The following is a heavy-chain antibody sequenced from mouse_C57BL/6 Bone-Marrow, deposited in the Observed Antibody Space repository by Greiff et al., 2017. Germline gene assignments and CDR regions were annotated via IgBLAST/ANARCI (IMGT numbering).Heavy chain of an antibody. CDR2: INPSSGYT. D-gene: IGHD1-1*01. Sequence: VQLQQSGAELAKPGASVKLSCKASGYTFTSYSMHWVKQRPGQGLEWIGYINPSSGYTKSNQKFKDKDTLTADKSSSTADKQVSSLKYEDSEVYYCARSITTVVATGDYWGQGTTLTVSA. CDR3: ARSITTVVATGDY. CDR1: GYTFTSYS. J-gene: IGHJ2*01. V-gene: IGHV1-7*01.